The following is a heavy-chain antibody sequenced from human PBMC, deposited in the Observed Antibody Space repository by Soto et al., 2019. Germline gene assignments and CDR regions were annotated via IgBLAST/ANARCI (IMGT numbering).Heavy chain of an antibody. Sequence: SVKVSCKASGGTFSSYAISWVRQAPGQGLEWMGGIIPIFGTANYAQKFQGRVTITAGESTSTAYMELSSLRSEDTAVYYCATSSGRSHYYDSSGYYYYFDYWGQGTLVTVSS. J-gene: IGHJ4*02. CDR2: IIPIFGTA. CDR3: ATSSGRSHYYDSSGYYYYFDY. CDR1: GGTFSSYA. D-gene: IGHD3-22*01. V-gene: IGHV1-69*13.